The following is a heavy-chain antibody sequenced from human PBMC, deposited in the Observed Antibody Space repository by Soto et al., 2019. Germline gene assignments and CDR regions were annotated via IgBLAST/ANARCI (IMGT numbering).Heavy chain of an antibody. J-gene: IGHJ5*02. V-gene: IGHV4-31*03. CDR3: AWSRGYYGDWFDP. CDR2: IYYSGST. D-gene: IGHD3-22*01. Sequence: SSETLSLTCTVSGGSISSGGYYWSWIRQHPGKGLEWIGYIYYSGSTYYNPSLKSRVTISVDTSKNQFSLKLSSVTAADTAVYYCAWSRGYYGDWFDPWGQGTLVTVSS. CDR1: GGSISSGGYY.